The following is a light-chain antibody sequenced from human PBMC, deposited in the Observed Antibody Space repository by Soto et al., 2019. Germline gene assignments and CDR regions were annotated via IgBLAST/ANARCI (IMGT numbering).Light chain of an antibody. CDR2: RTF. CDR3: QQFSSSPLT. Sequence: EIVLTQSPGTLSLSPGESATLSCRGSQSISSSYLAWYQQKPGQPPRLLLYRTFSRATGIPDRFSGSGSGTDFTLTISRLEPEDFAVYFCQQFSSSPLTFGGGTKVEI. CDR1: QSISSSY. V-gene: IGKV3-20*01. J-gene: IGKJ4*01.